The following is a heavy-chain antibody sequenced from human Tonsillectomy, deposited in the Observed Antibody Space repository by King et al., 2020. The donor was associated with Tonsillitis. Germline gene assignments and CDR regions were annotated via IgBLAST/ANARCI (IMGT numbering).Heavy chain of an antibody. Sequence: QLVQSGGGVVRPGGSLRLSCAASGFTFDDYGMSWVRQAPGKGLEWVSGINWNGGSTGYADSVKGRFTISRDNAKNSLYLQMNSLRAEDTALYYCASYRRYCSGGSCPDYWGQGTLVTVSS. CDR2: INWNGGST. D-gene: IGHD2-15*01. V-gene: IGHV3-20*04. J-gene: IGHJ4*02. CDR1: GFTFDDYG. CDR3: ASYRRYCSGGSCPDY.